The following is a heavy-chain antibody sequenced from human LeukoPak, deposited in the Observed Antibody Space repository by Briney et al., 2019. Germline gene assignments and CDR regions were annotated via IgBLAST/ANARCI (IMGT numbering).Heavy chain of an antibody. Sequence: ASVKVSCKASGYTFSSFAMHWVRQAPGQGLEWMGWINPVSGNTKYSQNFQGRVTITRDTSASSAYMELSGLKSEDTAVYYCARGVNYYDSGTYYTPYNWFDPWGQGTLVTVSS. CDR2: INPVSGNT. CDR1: GYTFSSFA. J-gene: IGHJ5*02. D-gene: IGHD3-10*01. CDR3: ARGVNYYDSGTYYTPYNWFDP. V-gene: IGHV1-3*01.